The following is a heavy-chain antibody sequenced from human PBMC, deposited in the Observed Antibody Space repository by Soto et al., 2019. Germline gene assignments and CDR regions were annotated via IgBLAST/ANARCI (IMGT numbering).Heavy chain of an antibody. V-gene: IGHV4-34*01. CDR2: INHSGST. CDR1: GGSFSGYY. J-gene: IGHJ4*02. D-gene: IGHD6-6*01. CDR3: ERVEAARQGDY. Sequence: KPSETLSLTCAVYGGSFSGYYWSWIRQPPGKGLEWIGEINHSGSTNYNPSLKSRVTISVDTSKNQFSLKLSSVTAADTAVYYCERVEAARQGDYWGQGTLVTVSS.